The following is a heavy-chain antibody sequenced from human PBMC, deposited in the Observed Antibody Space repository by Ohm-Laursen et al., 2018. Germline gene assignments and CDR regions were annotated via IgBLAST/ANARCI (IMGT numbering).Heavy chain of an antibody. CDR3: ARDSSRRAREGGMDV. CDR1: GFSVSSYD. V-gene: IGHV3-21*01. Sequence: SLRLSCAASGFSVSSYDMNWVRQAPGKGLEWISYISETSSHIYDADSVRGRFTVARDIAENSLYLQLNSPRVEDKAVYYCARDSSRRAREGGMDVWGQGTTVTVSS. CDR2: ISETSSHI. J-gene: IGHJ6*02. D-gene: IGHD6-6*01.